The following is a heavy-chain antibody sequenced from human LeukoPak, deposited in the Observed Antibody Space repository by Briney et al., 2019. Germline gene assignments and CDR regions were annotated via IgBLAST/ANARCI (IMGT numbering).Heavy chain of an antibody. CDR1: GGTFSSYA. D-gene: IGHD1-26*01. CDR3: ASWVGGQVGRNWFDP. J-gene: IGHJ5*02. CDR2: IIPIFGTA. Sequence: SVKVSCKASGGTFSSYAISWVRQAPGQGLEWMGGIIPIFGTANYAQKFQGRVTITTDESTSTAYMELSSLRSEDTAVYYCASWVGGQVGRNWFDPWGQGTLATVSS. V-gene: IGHV1-69*05.